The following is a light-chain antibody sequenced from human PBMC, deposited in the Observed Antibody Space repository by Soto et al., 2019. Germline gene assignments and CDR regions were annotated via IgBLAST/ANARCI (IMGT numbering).Light chain of an antibody. V-gene: IGKV3-20*01. CDR2: GAS. CDR3: QQYGSSPQT. CDR1: QSVSSSY. J-gene: IGKJ1*01. Sequence: EIVLTQSPGTLSLSPGERATLSCRASQSVSSSYLAWYQQKPGQAPRLLIYGASSRATGIPDRFSGSGSGTDFTLTISRLEPEDFAVYYWQQYGSSPQTFGQGTTVEVK.